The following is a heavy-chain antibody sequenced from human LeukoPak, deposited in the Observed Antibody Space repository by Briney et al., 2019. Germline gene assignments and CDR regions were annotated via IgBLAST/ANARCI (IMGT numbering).Heavy chain of an antibody. D-gene: IGHD3-22*01. CDR1: GGSISSGSYY. J-gene: IGHJ5*02. Sequence: SSETLSLTCTVSGGSISSGSYYWSWIRQPAGKGLEWIGRIYTSGSTNYNPSLKSRVTISVDTSKNQFSLKLSSVTAADTAVYYCARDLYDSSGYYGSYWFDPWGQGTLVTVSS. CDR2: IYTSGST. V-gene: IGHV4-61*02. CDR3: ARDLYDSSGYYGSYWFDP.